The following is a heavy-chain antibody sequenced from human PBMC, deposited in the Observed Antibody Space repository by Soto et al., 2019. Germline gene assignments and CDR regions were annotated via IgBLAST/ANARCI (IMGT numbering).Heavy chain of an antibody. CDR3: ARDSDVDAFDI. CDR1: GFTFSSYE. V-gene: IGHV3-48*03. D-gene: IGHD1-26*01. J-gene: IGHJ3*02. CDR2: ISSSGSTI. Sequence: EVQLVESGGGLVQPGGSLRLSCGASGFTFSSYEMNWVRQAPGKGLEWVSYISSSGSTIYYADSVKGRFTISRDNAKNSLYLPMNSLRAEDTGVYYCARDSDVDAFDIWGQGTMVTVSS.